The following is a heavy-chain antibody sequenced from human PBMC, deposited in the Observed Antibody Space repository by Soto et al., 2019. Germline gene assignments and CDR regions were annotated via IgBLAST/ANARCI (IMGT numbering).Heavy chain of an antibody. CDR3: ASFRRAAAGTGYYYGMDV. Sequence: ASVKVSCKASGYAFTSYGISWVRQAPGQGLEWMGWISAYNGNTNYAQKLQGRVTMTTDTSTSTAYMELRSLRSDDTAVYYCASFRRAAAGTGYYYGMDVWGQGTPVTVYS. J-gene: IGHJ6*02. D-gene: IGHD6-13*01. CDR1: GYAFTSYG. CDR2: ISAYNGNT. V-gene: IGHV1-18*01.